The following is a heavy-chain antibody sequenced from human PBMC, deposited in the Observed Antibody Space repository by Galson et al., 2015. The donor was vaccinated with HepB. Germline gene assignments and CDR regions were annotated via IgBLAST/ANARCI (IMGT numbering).Heavy chain of an antibody. CDR3: ARDAYYYGSGRDHFDY. CDR1: GFTFSSYS. CDR2: ISSSSSTI. Sequence: SLRLSCAASGFTFSSYSMNWVRQAPGKGLEWVSYISSSSSTIYYADSVKGRFTISRDNAKNSLYLQMNSLRDEDTAVYYCARDAYYYGSGRDHFDYWGQGTLVTVSS. V-gene: IGHV3-48*02. J-gene: IGHJ4*02. D-gene: IGHD3-10*01.